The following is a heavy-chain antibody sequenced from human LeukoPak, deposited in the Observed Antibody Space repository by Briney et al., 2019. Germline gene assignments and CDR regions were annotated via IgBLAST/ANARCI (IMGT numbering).Heavy chain of an antibody. V-gene: IGHV4-4*02. Sequence: SETLSLTCAVSGVSISSSNRWSWVRQPPGKGLEWIGEIYHSGSTNYNPSLKSRVTISVDTSKNQFSLKLSSVTAADTAVYYCARGAVVRGVMTLDYWGQGTLVTVSS. CDR1: GVSISSSNR. CDR3: ARGAVVRGVMTLDY. CDR2: IYHSGST. D-gene: IGHD3-10*01. J-gene: IGHJ4*02.